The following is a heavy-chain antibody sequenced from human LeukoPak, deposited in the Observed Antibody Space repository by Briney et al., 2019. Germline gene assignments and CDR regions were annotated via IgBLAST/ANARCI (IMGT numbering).Heavy chain of an antibody. CDR2: ISPYNANT. CDR3: ARVRYYDSSGYYYYEGDY. J-gene: IGHJ4*02. V-gene: IGHV1-18*01. D-gene: IGHD3-22*01. Sequence: GASVKVSCKASGYIFTRYGISWVRQAPGQGLEWMGWISPYNANTNYAQKLQGRVTMTTDTSTSTAYMELRSLRSDDTAVYYCARVRYYDSSGYYYYEGDYWGQGTLVTVSS. CDR1: GYIFTRYG.